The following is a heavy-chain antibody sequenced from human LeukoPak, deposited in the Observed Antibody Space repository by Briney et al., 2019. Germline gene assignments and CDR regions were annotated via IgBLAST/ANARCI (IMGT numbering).Heavy chain of an antibody. V-gene: IGHV4-39*01. CDR1: GGSISSSSYY. D-gene: IGHD5-18*01. Sequence: PSETLSLTCTVSGGSISSSSYYWGWIRQPPGKGLEWIGSIYYSGSTYYNPSLKSRVTISVDTSKNQFSLKLSSVTAADTAVYYCASVDTAMVSYWGQGTLVTVSS. J-gene: IGHJ4*02. CDR3: ASVDTAMVSY. CDR2: IYYSGST.